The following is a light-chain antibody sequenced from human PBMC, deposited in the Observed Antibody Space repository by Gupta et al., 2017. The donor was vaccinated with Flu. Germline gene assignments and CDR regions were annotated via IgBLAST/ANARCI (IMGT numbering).Light chain of an antibody. Sequence: IVLTPSPGPLSLSPGERATLSCRASQSVSSSYLAWYQQKPGQAPRLLIYGASSRATGIPDRFSGSGSGTDFTLTISRLEPEDFAVDYCQQYGSSPYTFGQGTKLEIK. V-gene: IGKV3-20*01. CDR3: QQYGSSPYT. CDR1: QSVSSSY. CDR2: GAS. J-gene: IGKJ2*01.